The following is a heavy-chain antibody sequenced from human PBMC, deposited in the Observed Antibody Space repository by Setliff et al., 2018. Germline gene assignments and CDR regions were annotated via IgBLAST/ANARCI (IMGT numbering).Heavy chain of an antibody. J-gene: IGHJ5*02. Sequence: SGPTLVNPTQTLTLTCTFSGFSLNTTGAGVGWIRRPPGKALEWLALVYWDGDQRYSPSLNSRLSITKDSSKSQVFLTMTNMDPVDTATYYCALRRGNEWHLVRWFDPWGPGIQVTVSS. D-gene: IGHD6-6*01. V-gene: IGHV2-5*02. CDR2: VYWDGDQ. CDR1: GFSLNTTGAG. CDR3: ALRRGNEWHLVRWFDP.